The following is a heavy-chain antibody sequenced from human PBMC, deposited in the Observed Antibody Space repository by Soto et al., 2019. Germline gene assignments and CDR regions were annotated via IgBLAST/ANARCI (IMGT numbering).Heavy chain of an antibody. CDR1: EFTFSDYY. J-gene: IGHJ4*02. CDR3: ATCGDYGLFY. D-gene: IGHD4-17*01. V-gene: IGHV3-11*04. CDR2: ISGSGNTI. Sequence: QVQLVESGGGLVKPGGSLRLSCAASEFTFSDYYMSWIRQAPGKGLEWLSNISGSGNTIYYADSVKGRFTISRDNAKNALYLQMRSLRAEDTAVYYCATCGDYGLFYWGQATLVTVSS.